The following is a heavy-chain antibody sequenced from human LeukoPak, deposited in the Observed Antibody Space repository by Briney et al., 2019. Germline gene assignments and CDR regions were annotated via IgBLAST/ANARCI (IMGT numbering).Heavy chain of an antibody. CDR3: ARGRITMVRGVRDNWFDP. D-gene: IGHD3-10*01. V-gene: IGHV4-31*03. J-gene: IGHJ5*02. Sequence: PSQTLSLTCTVSGGSISSGGYYWSWIRQHPGKGLEWLGYIYYSGSTYYNPSLKSRVTISVDTSKKQFSLKLSSVTAADTAVYYCARGRITMVRGVRDNWFDPWGREPWSPSPQ. CDR1: GGSISSGGYY. CDR2: IYYSGST.